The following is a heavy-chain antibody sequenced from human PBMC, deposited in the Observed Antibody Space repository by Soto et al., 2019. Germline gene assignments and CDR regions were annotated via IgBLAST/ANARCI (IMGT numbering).Heavy chain of an antibody. CDR2: IYFSGRT. J-gene: IGHJ5*02. Sequence: XETLSLTCTVSGYSVSSGDYYWTWIRQPPGKGLEWVGHIYFSGRTNYIPSLVSRVTISLDTSKNQFSLKLTSVTAADTAVYYCARVPIDTYMIYWSDPWGQGTLVTVSS. CDR1: GYSVSSGDYY. D-gene: IGHD3-16*01. V-gene: IGHV4-61*08. CDR3: ARVPIDTYMIYWSDP.